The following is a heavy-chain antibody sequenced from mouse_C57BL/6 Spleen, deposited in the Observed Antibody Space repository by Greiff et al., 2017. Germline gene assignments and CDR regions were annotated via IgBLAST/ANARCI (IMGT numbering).Heavy chain of an antibody. Sequence: EVKLMESGPVLVQPGASVKMSCKASGYTFTDYYMNWVKQSHGKSLEWIGVINPYNGGTSYNQKFKGMSTLTVDKSSSTDYMELNSLTSEDSAVYYCARAMPDYYGSSYSDYWGQGTTLSAAS. V-gene: IGHV1-19*01. CDR1: GYTFTDYY. CDR3: ARAMPDYYGSSYSDY. D-gene: IGHD1-1*01. CDR2: INPYNGGT. J-gene: IGHJ2*01.